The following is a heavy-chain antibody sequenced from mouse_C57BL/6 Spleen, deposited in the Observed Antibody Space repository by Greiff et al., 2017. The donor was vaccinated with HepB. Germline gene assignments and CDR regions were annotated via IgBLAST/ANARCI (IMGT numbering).Heavy chain of an antibody. D-gene: IGHD3-2*02. CDR3: ARKDSSGRFDY. J-gene: IGHJ2*01. CDR2: IDPSDSYT. V-gene: IGHV1-50*01. CDR1: GYTFTSYW. Sequence: SGAELVKPGASVKLSCKASGYTFTSYWMQWVKQRPGQGLEWIGEIDPSDSYTNYNQKFKGKATLTVDTSSSTAYMQLSSLTSEDSAVYYCARKDSSGRFDYWGQGTTLTVSS.